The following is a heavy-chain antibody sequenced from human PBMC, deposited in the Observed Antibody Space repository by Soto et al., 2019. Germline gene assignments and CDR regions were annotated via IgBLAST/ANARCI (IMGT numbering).Heavy chain of an antibody. J-gene: IGHJ6*02. CDR1: GLTFSDCY. D-gene: IGHD3-10*01. Sequence: QVQLVESGGGLVKPGGSLRLSCAASGLTFSDCYMNWIRQAPGKGLEWVSYISSSGSSINYAGSVKGRFTISRDNAKNSLYLQMNSLRAEDTAMYYCARVRFGEWGYAMDVWGQGTTAIVSS. V-gene: IGHV3-11*01. CDR3: ARVRFGEWGYAMDV. CDR2: ISSSGSSI.